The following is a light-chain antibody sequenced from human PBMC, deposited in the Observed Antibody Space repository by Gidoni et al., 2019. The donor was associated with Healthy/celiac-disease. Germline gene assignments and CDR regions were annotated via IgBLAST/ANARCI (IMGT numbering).Light chain of an antibody. Sequence: EIGLTQSPATLSLSPGERATLSCRASQSVSSYLTWYQQKPGQAPRLLIYDASNRATGIPARFSVSGSGTDFTLTISSLEPEDFAVYYCQQRSNWPPGITFGPGTKVDIK. CDR2: DAS. V-gene: IGKV3-11*01. CDR1: QSVSSY. CDR3: QQRSNWPPGIT. J-gene: IGKJ3*01.